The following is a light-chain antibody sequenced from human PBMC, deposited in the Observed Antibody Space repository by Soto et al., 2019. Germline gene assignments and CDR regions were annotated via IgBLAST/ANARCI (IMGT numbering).Light chain of an antibody. CDR3: QQYNSYWT. CDR1: QSISSW. J-gene: IGKJ1*01. Sequence: SQSPSTLSASVGDRVTITCRASQSISSWLAWYQQKPGKAPKLLIYDASSLESGVPSRFSGSGSGTEFTLTISSLQPDDFATYYCQQYNSYWTFAQGSKVAIK. V-gene: IGKV1-5*01. CDR2: DAS.